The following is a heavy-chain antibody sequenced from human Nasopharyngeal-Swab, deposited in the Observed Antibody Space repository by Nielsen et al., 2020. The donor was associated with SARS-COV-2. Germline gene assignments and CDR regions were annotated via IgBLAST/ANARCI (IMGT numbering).Heavy chain of an antibody. CDR3: ARATSNGWYIYYFDY. CDR2: IHSAGDT. D-gene: IGHD6-19*01. J-gene: IGHJ4*02. Sequence: GESLKISCAASGFTFSSYDIHWVRQAPGKSLEWVSGIHSAGDTYYPGSVKGRFTISRENAKNSLYLQMNSLRAEDTAVYYCARATSNGWYIYYFDYWGLGTLVTVSS. CDR1: GFTFSSYD. V-gene: IGHV3-13*01.